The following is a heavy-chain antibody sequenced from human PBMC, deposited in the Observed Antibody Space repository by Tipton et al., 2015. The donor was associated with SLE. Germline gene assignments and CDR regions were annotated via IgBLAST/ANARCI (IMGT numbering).Heavy chain of an antibody. CDR2: ISGNGGST. CDR1: GFIFSTYA. CDR3: AKDRGYYYDSSGGFDY. D-gene: IGHD3-22*01. Sequence: SLRLSCAASGFIFSTYAMSWVRQAPGKGLEWVSEISGNGGSTYYADSVKGRFTISRDNSKNTLYLQMNSLRAEDTAVYYCAKDRGYYYDSSGGFDYWGQGTLVTVSS. J-gene: IGHJ4*02. V-gene: IGHV3-23*01.